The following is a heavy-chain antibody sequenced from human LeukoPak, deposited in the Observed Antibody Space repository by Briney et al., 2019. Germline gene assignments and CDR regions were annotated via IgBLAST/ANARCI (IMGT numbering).Heavy chain of an antibody. CDR1: GGSISSYY. D-gene: IGHD5-18*01. CDR3: ARGQLWKPHYFDY. J-gene: IGHJ4*02. V-gene: IGHV4-4*09. Sequence: SETLSLTCTVSGGSISSYYWSWIRQPPGKGLEWIGYIYTSGSTNYNPSLKSRVTISVDTSKNQFSLKLSSVTAADTAVYYCARGQLWKPHYFDYWGQGTLVTVSS. CDR2: IYTSGST.